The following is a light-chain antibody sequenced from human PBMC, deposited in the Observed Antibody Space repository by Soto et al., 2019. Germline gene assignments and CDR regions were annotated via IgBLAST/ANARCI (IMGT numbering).Light chain of an antibody. CDR3: SSYTRSTNSKV. Sequence: QSVLTQPASVSGSPGQSITISCTGTSSDIGDDYYVSWYQQYPGKVPKVLIYDVSNRPSGVSNRFSGSKSGNTASLTISGLQSEDEADYYCSSYTRSTNSKVFGTGTKITVL. CDR2: DVS. CDR1: SSDIGDDYY. J-gene: IGLJ1*01. V-gene: IGLV2-14*01.